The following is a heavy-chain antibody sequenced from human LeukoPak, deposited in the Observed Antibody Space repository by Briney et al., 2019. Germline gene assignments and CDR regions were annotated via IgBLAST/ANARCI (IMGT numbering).Heavy chain of an antibody. CDR2: IYHSGST. D-gene: IGHD3-10*01. J-gene: IGHJ4*02. V-gene: IGHV4-30-2*01. CDR3: ARASGLGDQFDY. CDR1: GGSISSGGYY. Sequence: SQTLSLTCTVSGGSISSGGYYWSWIRQPPGKGLEWIGYIYHSGSTYYNPSLKSRVTISVDRSKNQFSLKLSSVTAADTAVYYCARASGLGDQFDYWGQGTLVTVSS.